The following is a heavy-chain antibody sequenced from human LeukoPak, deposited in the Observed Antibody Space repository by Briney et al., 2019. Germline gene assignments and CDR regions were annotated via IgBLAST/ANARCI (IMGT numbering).Heavy chain of an antibody. Sequence: GASVKVSCKASGGTFNHHVLSWVRQAPGQGLEWMGGIIPILATTNYAQKFQGRVTITADESTNTAYMELSSLRSGGTAIYYCARDSPRISDVWSWGQGTLVTVSS. CDR1: GGTFNHHV. CDR3: ARDSPRISDVWS. J-gene: IGHJ4*02. D-gene: IGHD3-3*02. V-gene: IGHV1-69*13. CDR2: IIPILATT.